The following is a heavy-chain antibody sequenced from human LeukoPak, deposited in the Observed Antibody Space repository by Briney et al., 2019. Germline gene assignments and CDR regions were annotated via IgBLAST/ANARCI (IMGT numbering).Heavy chain of an antibody. CDR3: AKVSPVLGYCSGGSCYLFDY. CDR2: ISGSGGST. Sequence: GGSLRLSCAASGFTFSSYAMSWVRQAPGKGLEWVSAISGSGGSTYYADSVKGRFTISRDNSKNTLYLQMNSLRAEDTALYYCAKVSPVLGYCSGGSCYLFDYWGQGTLVTVSS. V-gene: IGHV3-23*01. CDR1: GFTFSSYA. D-gene: IGHD2-15*01. J-gene: IGHJ4*02.